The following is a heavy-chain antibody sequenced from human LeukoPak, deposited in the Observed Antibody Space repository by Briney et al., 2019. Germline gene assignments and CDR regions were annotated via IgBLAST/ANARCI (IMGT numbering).Heavy chain of an antibody. CDR2: INPNSGGT. CDR3: ARSPVLVPAAIGWFDP. CDR1: GYTFTGYY. Sequence: ASVKVSCKASGYTFTGYYMHWARQAPGQGLEWMGWINPNSGGTNYAQKFQGRVTMTRDTSISTAYMELSRLRSDDTAVYYCARSPVLVPAAIGWFDPWGQGTLVTVSS. V-gene: IGHV1-2*02. D-gene: IGHD2-2*02. J-gene: IGHJ5*02.